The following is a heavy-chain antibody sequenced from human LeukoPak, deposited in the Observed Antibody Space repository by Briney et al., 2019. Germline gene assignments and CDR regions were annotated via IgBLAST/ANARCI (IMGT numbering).Heavy chain of an antibody. D-gene: IGHD3-3*01. CDR2: INPNSGGT. CDR3: ARGDQMSGPMGYYFDY. CDR1: GYTFTGYY. V-gene: IGHV1-2*02. J-gene: IGHJ4*02. Sequence: GASVKVSCKASGYTFTGYYMHWVRQAPGQGLEWMGWINPNSGGTNYAQKFQGRVTMTRDTSISTAYMELSRLRSDDTAVYYCARGDQMSGPMGYYFDYWGQGTLVTVSS.